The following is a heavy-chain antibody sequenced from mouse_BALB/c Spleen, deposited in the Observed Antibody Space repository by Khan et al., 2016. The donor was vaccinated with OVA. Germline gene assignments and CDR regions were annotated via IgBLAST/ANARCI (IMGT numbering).Heavy chain of an antibody. V-gene: IGHV3-2*02. CDR2: ISYSGST. Sequence: VQLTQSGPGLVKPSQSLSLTCTVTGYSITSDDTSNWLRQFPGNKLECTAYISYSGSTSFNPSLERRISITRNTSKNQFFLLLNSVSTEATTTFYGGRYMSANWCQGTRLIVSS. CDR3: GRYMSAN. J-gene: IGHJ2*03. CDR1: GYSITSDDT. D-gene: IGHD6-1*01.